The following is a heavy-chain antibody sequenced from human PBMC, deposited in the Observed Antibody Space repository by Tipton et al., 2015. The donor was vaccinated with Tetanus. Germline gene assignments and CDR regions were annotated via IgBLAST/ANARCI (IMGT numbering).Heavy chain of an antibody. J-gene: IGHJ6*02. D-gene: IGHD3-22*01. V-gene: IGHV4-30-2*01. CDR1: GGLITTGGYS. CDR2: IYQTDST. Sequence: TLSLTCNVSGGLITTGGYSWGWIRQPPGQGLEWLGYIYQTDSTYYNPSVRSRLTLSLQRSKNQVSLKLSSVTAADAAVYYCARATPSGSYSVRYYSMDVWGQGTTVVVSS. CDR3: ARATPSGSYSVRYYSMDV.